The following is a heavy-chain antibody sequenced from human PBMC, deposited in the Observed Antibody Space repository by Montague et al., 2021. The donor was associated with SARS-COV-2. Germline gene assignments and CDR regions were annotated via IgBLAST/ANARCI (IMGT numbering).Heavy chain of an antibody. CDR3: ARGARQGYGFRLGSFDY. V-gene: IGHV4-34*01. CDR2: INHSGST. CDR1: GGSLSTPHY. D-gene: IGHD3-10*01. Sequence: SETLSLTCAVSGGSLSTPHYWNWIRQPPGKGLEWIGEINHSGSTNNNPSLKSRVTMSVDTSKNQFSLKLSSVTAADTAVYYCARGARQGYGFRLGSFDYWGQGTLVTVSS. J-gene: IGHJ4*02.